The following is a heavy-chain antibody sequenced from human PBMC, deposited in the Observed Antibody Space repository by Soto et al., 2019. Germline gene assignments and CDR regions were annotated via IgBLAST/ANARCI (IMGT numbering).Heavy chain of an antibody. CDR1: GFTFDTYA. CDR3: VRKNPGTRPFDY. CDR2: IGTDSNT. J-gene: IGHJ4*01. Sequence: GGSLRLSCAASGFTFDTYAMNWVRQAPGKGLEWVAAIGTDSNTYYADSVKGRFTISRDNSRTTLYLQMNSLRADDTALYYCVRKNPGTRPFDYWGQGTLVTVSS. V-gene: IGHV3-23*01.